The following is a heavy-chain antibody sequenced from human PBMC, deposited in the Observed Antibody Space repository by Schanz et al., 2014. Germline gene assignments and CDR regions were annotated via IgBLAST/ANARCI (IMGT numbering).Heavy chain of an antibody. Sequence: EVQLLESGGGLIQPGGSLRLSCAASGFIFGSSVMAWVRQAPGKGLEWVSGITGASDHIDYAESVKGRFTISRDNSKNTLYLQMDSLRAEDTAVYFCAKKVPAYNPFDSWGQGTLVTDSS. CDR2: ITGASDHI. D-gene: IGHD1-1*01. CDR1: GFIFGSSV. CDR3: AKKVPAYNPFDS. J-gene: IGHJ4*02. V-gene: IGHV3-23*01.